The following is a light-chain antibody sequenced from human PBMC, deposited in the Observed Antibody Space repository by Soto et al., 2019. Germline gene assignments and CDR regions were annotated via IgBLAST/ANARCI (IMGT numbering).Light chain of an antibody. CDR3: QQYNTYSWK. V-gene: IGKV1-13*02. CDR1: QDIRSD. CDR2: DAS. J-gene: IGKJ1*01. Sequence: AIQMTQSPSSLSASVGDSITITCRASQDIRSDLGWYQQKPGRAPKLLIYDASSLQSGVPSRFSGSGSGTEFALTISSLQPDDFATYYCQQYNTYSWKFGPGTKVDIK.